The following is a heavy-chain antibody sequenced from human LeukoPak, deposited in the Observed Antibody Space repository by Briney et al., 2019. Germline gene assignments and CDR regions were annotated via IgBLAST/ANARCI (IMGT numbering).Heavy chain of an antibody. CDR3: AKDRLYQADTAMVEWFDY. CDR2: ISGSGGST. Sequence: GGSLRLSCAASGFTFSDYSMSWIRQAPGKGLEWVSAISGSGGSTYYADSVKGRFTISRDNSKNTLYLQMNSLRAEDTAVYYCAKDRLYQADTAMVEWFDYWGQGTLVTVSS. J-gene: IGHJ4*02. D-gene: IGHD5-18*01. CDR1: GFTFSDYS. V-gene: IGHV3-23*01.